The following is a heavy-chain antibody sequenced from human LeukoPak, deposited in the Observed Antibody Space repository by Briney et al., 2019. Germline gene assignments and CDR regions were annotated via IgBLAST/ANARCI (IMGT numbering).Heavy chain of an antibody. D-gene: IGHD2/OR15-2a*01. V-gene: IGHV3-7*01. CDR3: AEGTPGYCNSYSRPGGDY. J-gene: IGHJ4*02. Sequence: GGSLRLSCAASGFTFSYYWMTWVRQAPGKGLEWVANIKEDGGEKYYVDSVKGRFTISRDNAKNSLYLQMNSLRAEDTAVYYCAEGTPGYCNSYSRPGGDYWGQGTLVTVSS. CDR1: GFTFSYYW. CDR2: IKEDGGEK.